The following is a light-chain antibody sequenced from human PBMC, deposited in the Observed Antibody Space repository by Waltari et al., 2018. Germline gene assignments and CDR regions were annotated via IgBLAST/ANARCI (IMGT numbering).Light chain of an antibody. V-gene: IGLV3-25*03. CDR3: QSADREDTYVV. CDR1: ALPKQY. Sequence: SYELTQPPSVSVSPGQTAGITCSGDALPKQYAHWYQQKPGQAPVLVIYKDSERPSGIPERFSGSSSGTTVTLTIRGVQAEDEADYYCQSADREDTYVVFGGGTKLTVL. CDR2: KDS. J-gene: IGLJ2*01.